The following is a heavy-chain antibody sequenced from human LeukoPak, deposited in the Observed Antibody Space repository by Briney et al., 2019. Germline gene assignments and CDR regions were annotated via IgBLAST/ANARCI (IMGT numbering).Heavy chain of an antibody. D-gene: IGHD5-12*01. J-gene: IGHJ4*02. Sequence: GRSLRLSCEASGFSVSSNYMSWVRQAPGKGLEWVSVFYASGGTFYTDSVKGRFTISRDTSTNSLYLQMSSLRTEDTAVYFCAAKGNGYTGIYVFAHWGKGTLVTVSS. CDR1: GFSVSSNY. CDR2: FYASGGT. V-gene: IGHV3-66*01. CDR3: AAKGNGYTGIYVFAH.